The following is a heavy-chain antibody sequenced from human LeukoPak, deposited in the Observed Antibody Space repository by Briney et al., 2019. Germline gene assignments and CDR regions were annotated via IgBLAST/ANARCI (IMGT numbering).Heavy chain of an antibody. V-gene: IGHV4-61*02. Sequence: NPSETLSLTCTVSGGSISGGSYYWSWIRQPAGKGLEWIGRIYTSGSTNYNPSLKSRVTISVDTSKNQFSLKLSSVTAADTAVHYCALTPDYYDSSGYHPLEYWGQGTLVTVSS. CDR3: ALTPDYYDSSGYHPLEY. CDR2: IYTSGST. D-gene: IGHD3-22*01. J-gene: IGHJ4*02. CDR1: GGSISGGSYY.